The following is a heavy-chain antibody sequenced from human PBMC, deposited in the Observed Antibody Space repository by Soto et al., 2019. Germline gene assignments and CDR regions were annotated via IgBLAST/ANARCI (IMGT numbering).Heavy chain of an antibody. J-gene: IGHJ4*02. Sequence: ASVKVSCKASGYTFTGYYMHWVRQASGQGLEWMGWINPNSGGTNYAQKFQGWVTMTRDTSTSTAYMELGRLRTDNTAGYYRGREYSSGRRFDYWGQGILVTVSS. CDR1: GYTFTGYY. V-gene: IGHV1-2*04. CDR3: GREYSSGRRFDY. CDR2: INPNSGGT. D-gene: IGHD6-19*01.